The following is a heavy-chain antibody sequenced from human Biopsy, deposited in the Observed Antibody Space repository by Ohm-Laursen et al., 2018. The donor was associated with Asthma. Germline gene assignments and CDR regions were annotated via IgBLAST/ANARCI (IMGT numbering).Heavy chain of an antibody. CDR2: INPNGGAT. V-gene: IGHV1-2*06. J-gene: IGHJ5*02. CDR1: AYTFIGYP. Sequence: ASVKVSCKASAYTFIGYPLHWVRQAPGEGLEWMGRINPNGGATIYAQKFQGRVTMTRDTSISTAYMELSRLTSDDTAVYYCARVQKSPGDRWFDPWGQGTLVTVSS. CDR3: ARVQKSPGDRWFDP. D-gene: IGHD7-27*01.